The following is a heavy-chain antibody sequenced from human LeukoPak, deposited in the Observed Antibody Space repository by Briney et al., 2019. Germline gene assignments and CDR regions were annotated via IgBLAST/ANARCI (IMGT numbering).Heavy chain of an antibody. CDR1: GFTFSTYA. J-gene: IGHJ4*02. Sequence: GGSLRFSCAASGFTFSTYAMSWVRQAPGGGLEWVSVISSSGGSTYYADSVKGRFTISRDNSKNTLYLQMNSLRAEDTAVYYCAKFITIFGVASGPWDYWGQGTLVTVSS. D-gene: IGHD3-3*01. CDR2: ISSSGGST. CDR3: AKFITIFGVASGPWDY. V-gene: IGHV3-23*01.